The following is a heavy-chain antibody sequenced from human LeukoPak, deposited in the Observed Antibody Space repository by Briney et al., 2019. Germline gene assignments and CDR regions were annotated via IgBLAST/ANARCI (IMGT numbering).Heavy chain of an antibody. CDR1: GLTFSNFP. J-gene: IGHJ4*02. D-gene: IGHD3-22*01. CDR2: IQDDGATT. CDR3: ATQSITLVVVISPFDY. V-gene: IGHV3-30*02. Sequence: GGSLRLSCAASGLTFSNFPMLWVRQAPGKGLEWVALIQDDGATTNYVDSVRGRFTISRDNSKSTVYLQMNSLKPDDTAVYYCATQSITLVVVISPFDYWGQGTLVTVSS.